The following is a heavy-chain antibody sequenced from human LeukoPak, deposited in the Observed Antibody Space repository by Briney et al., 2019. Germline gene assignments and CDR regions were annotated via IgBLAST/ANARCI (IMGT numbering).Heavy chain of an antibody. CDR2: MNPNSGNT. V-gene: IGHV1-8*01. D-gene: IGHD5-12*01. CDR1: GYTFTSYD. J-gene: IGHJ4*02. CDR3: ARGLGIVATIGSYYYFDY. Sequence: GASVKVSCKASGYTFTSYDINWARQATGQGLEWMGWMNPNSGNTGYAQKFQGRVTMTRNTSISTAYMELSSLRSEDTAVYYCARGLGIVATIGSYYYFDYWGQGTLVTVSS.